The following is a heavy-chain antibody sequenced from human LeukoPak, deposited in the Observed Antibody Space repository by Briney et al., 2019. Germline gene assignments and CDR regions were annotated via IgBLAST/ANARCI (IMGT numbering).Heavy chain of an antibody. Sequence: SETLSLTCTVSGGSISSYYWSWLRQPPGKGLEWIGYIYYSGSTNYNPSLKSRVTISVDTSKNQFSLKLRSVTAADTAVYYCARVTGYVIEDNFDYWGQGTLVTVSS. V-gene: IGHV4-59*01. CDR2: IYYSGST. CDR1: GGSISSYY. D-gene: IGHD2-15*01. J-gene: IGHJ4*02. CDR3: ARVTGYVIEDNFDY.